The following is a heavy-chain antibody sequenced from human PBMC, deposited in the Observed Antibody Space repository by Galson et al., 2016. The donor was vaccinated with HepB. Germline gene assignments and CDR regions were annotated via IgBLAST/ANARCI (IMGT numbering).Heavy chain of an antibody. D-gene: IGHD5-12*01. CDR3: ARDSGYHEHGAFDN. CDR2: IFSGGTT. CDR1: GFTVGNTY. Sequence: SLRLSCAASGFTVGNTYMAWVRHFPGKGLESVAVIFSGGTTFYADSAQGRCTISRDDSRNTLYLQMRSLRPEDTAFYYCARDSGYHEHGAFDNWGQGTLVTVSS. V-gene: IGHV3-66*02. J-gene: IGHJ4*02.